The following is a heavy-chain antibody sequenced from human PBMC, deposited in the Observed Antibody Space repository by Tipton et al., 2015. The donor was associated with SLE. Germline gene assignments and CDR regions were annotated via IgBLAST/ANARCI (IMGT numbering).Heavy chain of an antibody. D-gene: IGHD3-10*01. CDR1: GFIFSSYA. V-gene: IGHV3-23*01. CDR2: ISGGGGYT. J-gene: IGHJ4*02. Sequence: SLRLSCVASGFIFSSYAMNWVRQAPGKGLEWVSSISGGGGYTDSADSLKGRFTISRDNSKSTLYLQMNSLRVEDTAVYYCAKDRDGGAVSYSRGYFDYWGQGSLVTVSA. CDR3: AKDRDGGAVSYSRGYFDY.